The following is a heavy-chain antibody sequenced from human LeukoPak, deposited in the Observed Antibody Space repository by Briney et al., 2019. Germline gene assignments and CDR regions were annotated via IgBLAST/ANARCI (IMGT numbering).Heavy chain of an antibody. V-gene: IGHV1-2*02. J-gene: IGHJ4*02. Sequence: ASVKVSCKASGCIFTDYYIHWVRQAPGQGLEWLGWISPNTLGRNYAQNFQGRVTMTDDSSITTAYLELSSLTSDDTGVYYCARQSDSYGSVSSSDYWGQGTLVTVSS. CDR1: GCIFTDYY. D-gene: IGHD3-10*01. CDR3: ARQSDSYGSVSSSDY. CDR2: ISPNTLGR.